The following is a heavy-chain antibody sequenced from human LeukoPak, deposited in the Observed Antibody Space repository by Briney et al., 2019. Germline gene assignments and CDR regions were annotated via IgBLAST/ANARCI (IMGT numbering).Heavy chain of an antibody. CDR2: FYTSGST. Sequence: SETLSFTCTVSGDSVRGYYWSWIRQPAGKGLEWIGRFYTSGSTNYNPSLKSRVTMSVDTSKNQFSLKLRSVTAADTAVYYCARGFSSSDFDDWGQGTLVTVSS. CDR3: ARGFSSSDFDD. D-gene: IGHD6-6*01. V-gene: IGHV4-4*07. J-gene: IGHJ4*02. CDR1: GDSVRGYY.